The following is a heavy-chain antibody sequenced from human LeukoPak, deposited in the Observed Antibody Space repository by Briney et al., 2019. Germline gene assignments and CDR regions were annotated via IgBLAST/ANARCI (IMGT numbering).Heavy chain of an antibody. CDR1: GFTFSSYA. D-gene: IGHD4-17*01. Sequence: GGSLRLSCAASGFTFSSYAMSWVRQASGKGLEWIGRISPKTNNYATAYAASVKGRFTISRDDSKNTAYLQMNSLNTEDTAVFFCTYYGDYVFNYWGQGTLVTVSS. CDR2: ISPKTNNYAT. J-gene: IGHJ4*02. CDR3: TYYGDYVFNY. V-gene: IGHV3-73*01.